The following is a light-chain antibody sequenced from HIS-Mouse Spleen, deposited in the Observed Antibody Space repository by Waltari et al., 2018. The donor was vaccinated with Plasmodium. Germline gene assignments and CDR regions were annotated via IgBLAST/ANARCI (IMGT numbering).Light chain of an antibody. CDR1: NIGSKS. CDR3: QVWDSSSDHVV. CDR2: DDN. Sequence: SYVLTQPPSVSVAPGQTARITCGGNNIGSKSVHWYQQKPGQAHVLVVYDDNDPPSGFPERFSGSNSGNTATLTISRVEAGDEADYYCQVWDSSSDHVVFGGGTKLTVL. J-gene: IGLJ2*01. V-gene: IGLV3-21*02.